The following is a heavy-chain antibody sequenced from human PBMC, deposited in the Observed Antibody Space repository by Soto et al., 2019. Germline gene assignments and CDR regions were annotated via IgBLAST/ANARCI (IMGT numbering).Heavy chain of an antibody. CDR2: IKSDGGDP. D-gene: IGHD5-18*01. CDR1: GFIFTGYY. V-gene: IGHV1-2*02. CDR3: ARDERSYGEPPFAY. J-gene: IGHJ4*02. Sequence: GASVKVSCKASGFIFTGYYIHWVRQAPGQGLEWMGWIKSDGGDPKYAQKFQDRVTMTRDTSMNTVYMELSSLRSDDSAVYYCARDERSYGEPPFAYSAQRTVVTVSS.